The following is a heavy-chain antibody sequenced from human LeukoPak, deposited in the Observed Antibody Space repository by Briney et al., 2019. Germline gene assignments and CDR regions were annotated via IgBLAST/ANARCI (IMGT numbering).Heavy chain of an antibody. V-gene: IGHV3-48*03. Sequence: GGSLRLSCAASGFTFSSYEMNWVRQAPGKGLEWVSYISSSGSTIYYADSVKGRFTISRDNAKSSLYLQMNSLRAEDTAVYYCAALKVPAPMGVWGKGTTVTVSS. CDR3: AALKVPAPMGV. CDR1: GFTFSSYE. D-gene: IGHD2-2*01. J-gene: IGHJ6*03. CDR2: ISSSGSTI.